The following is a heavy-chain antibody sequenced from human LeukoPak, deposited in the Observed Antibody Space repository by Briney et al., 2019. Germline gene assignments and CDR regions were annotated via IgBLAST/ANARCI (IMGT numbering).Heavy chain of an antibody. CDR1: GYTFTGYY. D-gene: IGHD3-22*01. J-gene: IGHJ3*02. Sequence: GSVKVSRTASGYTFTGYYMHWVRPAPGQGLGWVGWINPNSGGTNYAQKFQGRVTMTRDTSISTAHMELSRLRADDTAVYYGASLDYYDSSGYPPDAFDIWGRGGKVSVCS. V-gene: IGHV1-2*02. CDR2: INPNSGGT. CDR3: ASLDYYDSSGYPPDAFDI.